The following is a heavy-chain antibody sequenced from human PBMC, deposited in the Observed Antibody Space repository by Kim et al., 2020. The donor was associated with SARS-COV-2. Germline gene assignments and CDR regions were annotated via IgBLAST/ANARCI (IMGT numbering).Heavy chain of an antibody. J-gene: IGHJ3*02. CDR2: FDPEDGET. V-gene: IGHV1-24*01. Sequence: ASVKVSCKVSGYTLTELSMHWVRQAPGKGLEWMGGFDPEDGETIYAQKFQGRVTMTEDTSTDTAYMELSSLRSEDTAVYYCATWDWADGSGSYHAFDIWGQGTMVTVSS. D-gene: IGHD3-10*01. CDR3: ATWDWADGSGSYHAFDI. CDR1: GYTLTELS.